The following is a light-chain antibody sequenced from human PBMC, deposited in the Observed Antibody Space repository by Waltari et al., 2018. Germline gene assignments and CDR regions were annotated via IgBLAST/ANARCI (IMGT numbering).Light chain of an antibody. Sequence: EIVMTQSPVILSVSPGETVILSCRASQNVHGNLAWYQQKPGQAPRLLIYGTAVRAPGVPDRFSGSGSGTEFTLAISSLQSEDFAHYYCQQYNNWPPQCSFGQGTKLEI. CDR1: QNVHGN. V-gene: IGKV3-15*01. CDR3: QQYNNWPPQCS. J-gene: IGKJ2*02. CDR2: GTA.